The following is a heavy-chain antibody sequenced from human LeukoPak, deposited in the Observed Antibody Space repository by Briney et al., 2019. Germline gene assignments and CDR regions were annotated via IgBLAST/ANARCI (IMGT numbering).Heavy chain of an antibody. CDR1: GFTFSSYA. CDR3: ARDPNWNGYFDY. Sequence: GGSLRLSCAASGFTFSSYAMHWVRQAPGKGLEWVAVISYDGSNKYYADSVKGRFTISRDNSKNTLYLQMNSLRAEDTAVYYCARDPNWNGYFDYWGQGTLVTVSS. CDR2: ISYDGSNK. V-gene: IGHV3-30-3*01. J-gene: IGHJ4*02. D-gene: IGHD1-1*01.